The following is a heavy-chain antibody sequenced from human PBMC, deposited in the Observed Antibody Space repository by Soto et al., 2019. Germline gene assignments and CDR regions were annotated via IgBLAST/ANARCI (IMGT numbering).Heavy chain of an antibody. CDR1: GGSFSTYY. CDR3: ARGGSNGWQVAFDI. Sequence: ASETLSLTCVVSGGSFSTYYYNWIRQSPGKGLEWIGEINHSGSNNYSPSLKSRVTMSLDTSKNQFSLKLTSVTAADTAVYYCARGGSNGWQVAFDIWGQGTMVTVSS. D-gene: IGHD6-19*01. CDR2: INHSGSN. V-gene: IGHV4-34*01. J-gene: IGHJ3*02.